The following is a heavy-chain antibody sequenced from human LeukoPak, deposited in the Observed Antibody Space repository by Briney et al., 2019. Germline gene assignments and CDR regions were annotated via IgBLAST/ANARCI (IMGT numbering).Heavy chain of an antibody. CDR2: FNPKDGET. D-gene: IGHD4-17*01. CDR1: GYTLTQLS. V-gene: IGHV1-24*01. J-gene: IGHJ4*02. CDR3: AKIPHYGAHSDY. Sequence: ASVKVSCKVSGYTLTQLSIHWVRQAPGKGLEWMGGFNPKDGETIYAQKFQGRVTMTEDTSTDTACMELSSLRSEDTAVYYCAKIPHYGAHSDYWGQGTLVTVSS.